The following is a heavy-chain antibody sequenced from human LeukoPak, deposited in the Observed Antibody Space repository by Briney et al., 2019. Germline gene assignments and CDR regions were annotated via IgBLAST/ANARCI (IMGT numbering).Heavy chain of an antibody. D-gene: IGHD3-16*01. CDR2: IRSKANSYAT. V-gene: IGHV3-73*01. CDR3: TRPSYDYVWGSSPDY. J-gene: IGHJ4*02. Sequence: GGSLRLSCAASGFTFSGSAMYWVRQASGKGLEWVGRIRSKANSYATAYAASVKGRFTISRDDSKNTAYLQMNSLKTEDTAVYYCTRPSYDYVWGSSPDYWGQGTLVTVSS. CDR1: GFTFSGSA.